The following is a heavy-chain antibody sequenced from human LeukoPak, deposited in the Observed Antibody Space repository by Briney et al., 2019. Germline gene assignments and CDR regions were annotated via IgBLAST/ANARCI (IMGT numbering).Heavy chain of an antibody. CDR2: IYTSGST. D-gene: IGHD6-13*01. Sequence: SETPSLTCTVSGGSISSYYGSWIRQPAGKGLEWIGRIYTSGSTNYNPSLKSRVTISVDKSKNQFSLKLSSVTAADTAVYYCAREVAAAGYYYYYYMDVWGKGTTVTVSS. J-gene: IGHJ6*03. CDR1: GGSISSYY. V-gene: IGHV4-4*07. CDR3: AREVAAAGYYYYYYMDV.